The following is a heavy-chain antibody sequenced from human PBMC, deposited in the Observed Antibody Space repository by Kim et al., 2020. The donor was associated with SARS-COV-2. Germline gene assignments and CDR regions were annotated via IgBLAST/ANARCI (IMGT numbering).Heavy chain of an antibody. CDR2: IYHSGST. V-gene: IGHV4-38-2*02. Sequence: SETLSLTCTVSGYSISSGYYWGWIRQPPGKGLEWIGSIYHSGSTYYNPSLKSRVTISVDTSKNQFSLKLSSVTAADTAVYYCARDRTGTTVRYYYGMDVWGQGTTVTVSS. CDR3: ARDRTGTTVRYYYGMDV. J-gene: IGHJ6*02. CDR1: GYSISSGYY. D-gene: IGHD1-7*01.